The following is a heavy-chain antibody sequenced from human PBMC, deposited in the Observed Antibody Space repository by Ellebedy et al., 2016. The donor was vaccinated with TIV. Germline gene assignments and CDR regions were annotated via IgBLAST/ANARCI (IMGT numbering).Heavy chain of an antibody. Sequence: SETLSLTXDVDLPSFSGYHWAWIRQPPGEGLEWIGDVHHRGGTRYISSLKGRVTISLDTSRKEFSLYITSVTAADTALYFCAKGSMVRGLAGWGQGTLVIVSS. V-gene: IGHV4-34*01. J-gene: IGHJ4*02. D-gene: IGHD3-10*01. CDR1: LPSFSGYH. CDR2: VHHRGGT. CDR3: AKGSMVRGLAG.